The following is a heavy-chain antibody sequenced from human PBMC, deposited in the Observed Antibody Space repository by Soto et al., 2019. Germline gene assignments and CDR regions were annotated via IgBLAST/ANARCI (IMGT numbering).Heavy chain of an antibody. D-gene: IGHD4-17*01. Sequence: QVQLQQWGAGLLKPSETLSLTCAVYGGSFSGYYWSWIRQPPGKGLEWIGEINHSGSTNYNPSIKSRVTISVDSSKNQSSLKLSSVTAADPAVYYCARACFTRTTVPTMFGWCDPWGQGTLVTVSS. CDR1: GGSFSGYY. CDR3: ARACFTRTTVPTMFGWCDP. CDR2: INHSGST. V-gene: IGHV4-34*01. J-gene: IGHJ5*02.